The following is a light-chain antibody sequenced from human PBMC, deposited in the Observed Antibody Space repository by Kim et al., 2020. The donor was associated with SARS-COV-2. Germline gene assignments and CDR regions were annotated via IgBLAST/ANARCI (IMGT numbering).Light chain of an antibody. CDR3: QQYYNSPLT. CDR2: WAS. Sequence: DIVMTQSPDSLAVSLGERATINCKSSQSVLYSSNNENYLAWYQQKPGQPPKLLIYWASTREFGVPDRFSGSGSGTDFTLTISSLRAEDVAVYYCQQYYNSPLTFGGGTKVDIK. V-gene: IGKV4-1*01. J-gene: IGKJ4*01. CDR1: QSVLYSSNNENY.